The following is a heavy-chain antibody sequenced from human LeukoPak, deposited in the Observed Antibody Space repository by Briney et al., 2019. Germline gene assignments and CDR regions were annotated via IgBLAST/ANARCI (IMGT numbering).Heavy chain of an antibody. D-gene: IGHD2-2*01. Sequence: PSETLSLTCTVSGGSISSSSYYWGWIRQPPGKGLEWIGSIYYSGSTYYNPSLKSRVTISVDTSKNQFSLKLSSVTAADTAVYYCARDGSSGQWLTSGYDAFDIWGQGTMVTVSS. J-gene: IGHJ3*02. V-gene: IGHV4-39*07. CDR2: IYYSGST. CDR3: ARDGSSGQWLTSGYDAFDI. CDR1: GGSISSSSYY.